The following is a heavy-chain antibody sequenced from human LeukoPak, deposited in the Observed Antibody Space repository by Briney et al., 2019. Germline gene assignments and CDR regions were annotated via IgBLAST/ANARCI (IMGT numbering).Heavy chain of an antibody. CDR1: GGSISSYY. J-gene: IGHJ6*02. CDR2: IYYSGST. V-gene: IGHV4-59*01. Sequence: PSETPSLTCTVSGGSISSYYWSWIRQPPGKGLEWIGYIYYSGSTNYNPSLKSRVTISVDTSKNQFSLKLSSVTAADTAVYYCARDAVASDTYYYYCGMDVWGQGTTVTVSS. CDR3: ARDAVASDTYYYYCGMDV. D-gene: IGHD2-15*01.